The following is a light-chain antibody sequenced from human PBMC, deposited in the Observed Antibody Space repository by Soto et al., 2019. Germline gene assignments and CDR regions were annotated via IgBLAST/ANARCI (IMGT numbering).Light chain of an antibody. CDR2: GAS. V-gene: IGKV3-20*01. Sequence: EIVLTQSPGTLSLSPGARATLSCRASQSVSISSLAWYQQKPGQAPRLLIYGASSRATGIPDRVSGSGSGADFTLSISRLEPEDFAMYYGQQYGSSPYTFGQGTKLAIK. J-gene: IGKJ2*01. CDR1: QSVSISS. CDR3: QQYGSSPYT.